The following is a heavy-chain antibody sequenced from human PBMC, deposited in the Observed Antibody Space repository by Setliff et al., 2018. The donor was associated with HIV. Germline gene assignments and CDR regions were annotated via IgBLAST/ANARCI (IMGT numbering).Heavy chain of an antibody. CDR1: GFTFSSYA. D-gene: IGHD5-18*01. V-gene: IGHV3-64D*09. J-gene: IGHJ4*02. CDR2: ISSNGGST. Sequence: GGSLRLSCSASGFTFSSYAMHWVRQAPGKGLEYVSAISSNGGSTYYADSVKGRFTISRDNSKNTLYLQMSSLRAEDTAVYYCVKDLGYSYGYQWDYDDFWGQGTLVTVSS. CDR3: VKDLGYSYGYQWDYDDF.